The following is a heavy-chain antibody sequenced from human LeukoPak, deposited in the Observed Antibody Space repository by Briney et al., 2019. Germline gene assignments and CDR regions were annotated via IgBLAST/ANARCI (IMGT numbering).Heavy chain of an antibody. CDR3: AKSGSKRGGSNYFDY. CDR2: ISSSGSTI. D-gene: IGHD3-10*01. CDR1: GFTFSSYS. Sequence: PGGSLRLSCAASGFTFSSYSMNWVRQAPGKGLEWVSYISSSGSTIYYADSVKGRFTISRDNSKNTLYLQMNSLRAEDTAVYYCAKSGSKRGGSNYFDYWGQGTLVTVSS. J-gene: IGHJ4*02. V-gene: IGHV3-48*01.